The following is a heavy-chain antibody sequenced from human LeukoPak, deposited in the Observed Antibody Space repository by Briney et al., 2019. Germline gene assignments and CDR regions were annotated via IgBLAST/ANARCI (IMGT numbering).Heavy chain of an antibody. Sequence: SETLSLTCTVSGGSISSSNWWSWVRQPPGKGLEWIGEIYHSGSTNYNPSLKSRVTISVDKSKNQFSLKLNSVTAADTAVYYCARDRGGVVSPFDYWGQGVLVTVSS. CDR3: ARDRGGVVSPFDY. CDR2: IYHSGST. CDR1: GGSISSSNW. V-gene: IGHV4-4*02. D-gene: IGHD3-3*01. J-gene: IGHJ4*02.